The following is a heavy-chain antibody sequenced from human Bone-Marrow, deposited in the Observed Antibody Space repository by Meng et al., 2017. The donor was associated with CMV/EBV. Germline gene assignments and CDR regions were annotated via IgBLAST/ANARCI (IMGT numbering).Heavy chain of an antibody. CDR2: ISSSGSTI. V-gene: IGHV3-48*03. Sequence: GGSLRLSCAASGFTFSSYEMNWVRQAPGKGLEWVSYISSSGSTIYYADSVKGRFTISRDNAKNSLYLQMNSLRAEDTAVYYCARLGYSSSNAFDIWGQWTMVTVSS. J-gene: IGHJ3*02. D-gene: IGHD6-6*01. CDR3: ARLGYSSSNAFDI. CDR1: GFTFSSYE.